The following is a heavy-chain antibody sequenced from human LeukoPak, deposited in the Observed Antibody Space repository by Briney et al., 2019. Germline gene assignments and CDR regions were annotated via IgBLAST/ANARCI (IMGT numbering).Heavy chain of an antibody. V-gene: IGHV4-39*01. CDR3: ARRPYYDYVWGTPDGY. CDR2: IYYSGST. J-gene: IGHJ4*02. CDR1: GDSISSSSYS. Sequence: SETLSLTCTVSGDSISSSSYSWGWIRQPPGKGLEWIGSIYYSGSTYYNPSLKSRVTISVDTSKNQFSLKLSSVTAADTAVYYCARRPYYDYVWGTPDGYWGQGTLVTVSS. D-gene: IGHD3-16*01.